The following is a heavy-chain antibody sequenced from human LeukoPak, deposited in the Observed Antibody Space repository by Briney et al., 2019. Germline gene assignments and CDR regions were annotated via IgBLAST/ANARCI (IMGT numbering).Heavy chain of an antibody. CDR2: IYTSGST. D-gene: IGHD6-19*01. CDR1: GGSISSGSYY. V-gene: IGHV4-61*02. J-gene: IGHJ4*02. Sequence: SQTLSLTCTVSGGSISSGSYYWSWIRQPAGKGLEWIGRIYTSGSTNYNPSLKSRVTISVDTSKNQFSLKLTSVTAADTATYYCARETSLAGFASGLGFNYWGQGILVTVSS. CDR3: ARETSLAGFASGLGFNY.